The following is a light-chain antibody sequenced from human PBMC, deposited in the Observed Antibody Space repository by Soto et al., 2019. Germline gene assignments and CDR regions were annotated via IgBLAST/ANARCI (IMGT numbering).Light chain of an antibody. CDR2: AAS. V-gene: IGKV1-8*01. CDR1: QGISSY. CDR3: QQYYSYPPI. J-gene: IGKJ4*01. Sequence: AIRMTQSPSSLSASTGDRVTITCRASQGISSYLAWYQQKPGKAPKILIYAASTLHSGVPSRFSGSGSGTDFTLTISCLQSEDFATYYCQQYYSYPPIFGGGTKVEIK.